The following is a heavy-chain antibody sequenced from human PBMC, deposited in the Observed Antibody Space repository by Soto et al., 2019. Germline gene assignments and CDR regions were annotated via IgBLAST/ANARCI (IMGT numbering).Heavy chain of an antibody. Sequence: GESLKISCKGSGYSFTSYWIGWVRQMPGKGLEWMGIIYPGDSDTRYSPSFQGQATISADKSISTAYLQWSSLKASDTAMYYCATTRRHSPNWFDPWGQGTLVTVSS. V-gene: IGHV5-51*01. CDR2: IYPGDSDT. J-gene: IGHJ5*02. CDR3: ATTRRHSPNWFDP. CDR1: GYSFTSYW.